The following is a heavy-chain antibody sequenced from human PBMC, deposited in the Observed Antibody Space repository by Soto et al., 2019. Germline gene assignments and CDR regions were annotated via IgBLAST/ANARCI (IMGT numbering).Heavy chain of an antibody. CDR2: ISQSGNT. Sequence: SETLSLTCSIYSGSFSGYYWSWIRQPPGKGLEWIGEISQSGNTNYSPSLKSRVSISIDTSKKQFSLNLASVSAADTAVYYCARAPKVSGSSQTRPDFWGQGTLVT. CDR3: ARAPKVSGSSQTRPDF. CDR1: SGSFSGYY. J-gene: IGHJ4*02. D-gene: IGHD6-6*01. V-gene: IGHV4-34*01.